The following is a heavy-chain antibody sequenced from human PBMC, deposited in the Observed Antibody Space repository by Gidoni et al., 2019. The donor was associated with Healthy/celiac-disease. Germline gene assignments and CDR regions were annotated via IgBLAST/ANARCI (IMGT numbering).Heavy chain of an antibody. CDR3: ARESYYYDSSGYYGGNYFDY. CDR1: GLTFSSYA. V-gene: IGHV3-30-3*01. J-gene: IGHJ4*02. CDR2: ISYDGSNK. D-gene: IGHD3-22*01. Sequence: QVQLVESGGGVVQPGRSLRLSCAASGLTFSSYAMHWVRQAPGKGLEWVAVISYDGSNKYYADSVKGRFTISRDNSKNTLYLQMNSLRAEDTAVYYCARESYYYDSSGYYGGNYFDYWGQGTLVTVSS.